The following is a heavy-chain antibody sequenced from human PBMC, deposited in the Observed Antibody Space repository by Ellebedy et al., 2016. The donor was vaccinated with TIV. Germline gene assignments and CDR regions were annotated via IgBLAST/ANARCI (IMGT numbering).Heavy chain of an antibody. J-gene: IGHJ4*02. D-gene: IGHD4-23*01. V-gene: IGHV3-7*01. CDR1: GFTFDIYK. CDR3: TRESPGWAVAVY. Sequence: GESLKISCAGSGFTFDIYKMNWVRQAPGKGLEWVANINEDGRDKFYVDSVKGRFTISSDNAKNSLYLQMNSLRAEDTAVYYCTRESPGWAVAVYWGQGTLVTVSS. CDR2: INEDGRDK.